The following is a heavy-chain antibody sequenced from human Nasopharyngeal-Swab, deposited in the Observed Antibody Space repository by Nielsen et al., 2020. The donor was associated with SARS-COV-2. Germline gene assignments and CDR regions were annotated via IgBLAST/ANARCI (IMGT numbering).Heavy chain of an antibody. V-gene: IGHV3-7*04. CDR3: ASDYGGNQPIFDY. J-gene: IGHJ4*02. CDR1: GFTFSSYW. CDR2: IKQDGSNK. Sequence: GESLKISCAASGFTFSSYWMSWVRQAPGKGLEWVANIKQDGSNKYYADSVKGRFTISRDNSKNTLYLQMNSLRAEDTAVYYCASDYGGNQPIFDYWGQGTLVTVSS. D-gene: IGHD4-23*01.